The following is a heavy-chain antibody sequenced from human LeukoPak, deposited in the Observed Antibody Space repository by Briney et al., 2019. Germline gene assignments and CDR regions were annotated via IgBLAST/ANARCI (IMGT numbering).Heavy chain of an antibody. D-gene: IGHD3-10*01. V-gene: IGHV3-33*01. J-gene: IGHJ4*02. CDR1: GFTFSSYG. Sequence: GRSLRLSCAASGFTFSSYGMHWVRQAPGKGLEWVAVIWYDGSNKYYADSVKGRFTISRDNSKNTLYLQMNSLRAEDTAMYYCARDVQYGYFDYWGQGTLVTVSS. CDR2: IWYDGSNK. CDR3: ARDVQYGYFDY.